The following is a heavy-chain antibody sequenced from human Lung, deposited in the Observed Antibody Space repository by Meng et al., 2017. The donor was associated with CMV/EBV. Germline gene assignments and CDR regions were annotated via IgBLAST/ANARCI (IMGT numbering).Heavy chain of an antibody. Sequence: ASVKVSCKASGYTFTAHYFHWVRQAPGQGLEWMGWIHSHRGDTNYAQQFQGRVTLTRDTSINTSYMELTRLTSDDTAVYYCARDSNWGPDYWGQGTLVTVSS. CDR2: IHSHRGDT. V-gene: IGHV1-2*02. CDR1: GYTFTAHY. J-gene: IGHJ4*02. D-gene: IGHD7-27*01. CDR3: ARDSNWGPDY.